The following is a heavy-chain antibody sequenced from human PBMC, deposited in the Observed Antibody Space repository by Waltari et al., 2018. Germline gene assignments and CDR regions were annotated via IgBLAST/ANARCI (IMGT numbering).Heavy chain of an antibody. V-gene: IGHV3-30*03. J-gene: IGHJ1*01. Sequence: QVHLVESGGGVVQPGKSLRLSCAASGFTFSSYGVHWVRQAPGKGLEWVAVISYDGSDKFYGDSVKGRFTISRDNSKNTLYLQMDSLRPEDTAVYYCAMGNSGYSTFQHWGQGTLVTVSS. CDR2: ISYDGSDK. CDR1: GFTFSSYG. CDR3: AMGNSGYSTFQH. D-gene: IGHD3-10*01.